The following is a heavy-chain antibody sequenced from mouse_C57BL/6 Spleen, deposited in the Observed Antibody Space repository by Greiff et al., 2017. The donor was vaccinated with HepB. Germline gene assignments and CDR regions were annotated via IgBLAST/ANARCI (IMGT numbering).Heavy chain of an antibody. D-gene: IGHD1-1*01. J-gene: IGHJ3*01. CDR2: IRSKSNNYAT. V-gene: IGHV10-1*01. CDR3: VRHDYYYGSFAY. Sequence: EVKLVESGGGLVQPKGSLKLSCAASGFSFNTYAMNWVRQAPGKGLEWVARIRSKSNNYATYYADSVKDRFTISRDDSESMLYLQMNNLKTEDTAMYYCVRHDYYYGSFAYWGQGTLVTVSA. CDR1: GFSFNTYA.